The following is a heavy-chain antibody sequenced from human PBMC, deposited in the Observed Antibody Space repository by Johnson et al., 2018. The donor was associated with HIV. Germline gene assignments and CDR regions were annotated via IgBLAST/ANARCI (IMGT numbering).Heavy chain of an antibody. CDR3: APAGGAAGWFHI. Sequence: VQLVESGGGLVQPGRSLRLSCTASGFIFEDYDMQWVRQAPGKGLEWDSGVSWNSGNIGHADFVRGRFTISRDNAKSSLYLQMNGLRAEDTAVYYCAPAGGAAGWFHIWGQGTMVTVSS. D-gene: IGHD2-15*01. J-gene: IGHJ3*02. CDR2: VSWNSGNI. CDR1: GFIFEDYD. V-gene: IGHV3-9*01.